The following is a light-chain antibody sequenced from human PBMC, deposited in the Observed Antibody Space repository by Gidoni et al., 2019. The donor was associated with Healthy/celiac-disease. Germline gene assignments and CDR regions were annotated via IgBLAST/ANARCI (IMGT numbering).Light chain of an antibody. CDR1: QSVSSSY. V-gene: IGKV3-20*01. J-gene: IGKJ1*01. CDR2: GAS. Sequence: EIVLTQSPGTLSWSPGERATLSCRASQSVSSSYLAWYQQKPGQAPRLLIYGASSRATGIPDRFSGSGSGTDFTLTISRLEPEDFAVYYCQQYGSSLPWTFGQGTKVEIK. CDR3: QQYGSSLPWT.